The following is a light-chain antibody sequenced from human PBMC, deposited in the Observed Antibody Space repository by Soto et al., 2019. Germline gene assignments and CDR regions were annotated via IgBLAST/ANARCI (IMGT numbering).Light chain of an antibody. CDR3: QKYNSAPST. CDR1: QDISNY. V-gene: IGKV1-27*01. Sequence: DIPMTQSPSSLSASVGDRVTITCRASQDISNYLAWYQQKPGKVPELLIYTASTLQSGVPSRFSGSGSGTDFTLTISRLQPAAVVTYYCQKYNSAPSTFGPGTKVDIK. J-gene: IGKJ3*01. CDR2: TAS.